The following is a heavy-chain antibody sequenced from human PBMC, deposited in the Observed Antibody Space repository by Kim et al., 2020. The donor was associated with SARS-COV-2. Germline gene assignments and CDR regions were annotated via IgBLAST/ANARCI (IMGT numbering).Heavy chain of an antibody. D-gene: IGHD3-10*01. CDR3: AREADGSGSSDAFDI. Sequence: QKLQGRVTMTTDTSTSTAYMELRRVRSADTAVYYCAREADGSGSSDAFDIWGQGTMVTVSS. V-gene: IGHV1-18*01. J-gene: IGHJ3*02.